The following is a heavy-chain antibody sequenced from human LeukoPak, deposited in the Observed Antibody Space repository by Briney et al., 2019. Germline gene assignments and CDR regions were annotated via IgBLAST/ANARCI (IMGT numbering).Heavy chain of an antibody. V-gene: IGHV5-10-1*01. Sequence: HGEPLNTSCKASGYSFTAYWIPWVPQMPGKGLRWTGTIDPSDSYTNYSPSFQGHVTISADKSINSAYLQWSSLKTSDSVIYYCARHFYGDYAFDSWGQGTLVTVSS. CDR2: IDPSDSYT. J-gene: IGHJ4*02. CDR1: GYSFTAYW. CDR3: ARHFYGDYAFDS. D-gene: IGHD4-17*01.